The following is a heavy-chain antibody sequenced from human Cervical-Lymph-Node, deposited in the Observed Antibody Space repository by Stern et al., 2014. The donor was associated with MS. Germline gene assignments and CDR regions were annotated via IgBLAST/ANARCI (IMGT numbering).Heavy chain of an antibody. Sequence: VQLVESGAEVKKPGESLKISCKGSGYNFASYWIGWVRQVPGKGLEWMGFIYPDDSDARYTPSFQGQVTMSADKSIGTAYLQWSSLKASDTAFYFCARKGTYGLDYWGQGALVTVSS. CDR2: IYPDDSDA. CDR1: GYNFASYW. V-gene: IGHV5-51*01. J-gene: IGHJ4*02. CDR3: ARKGTYGLDY. D-gene: IGHD3-10*01.